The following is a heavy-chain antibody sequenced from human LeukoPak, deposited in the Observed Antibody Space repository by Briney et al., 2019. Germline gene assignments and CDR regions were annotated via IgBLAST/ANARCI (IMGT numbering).Heavy chain of an antibody. V-gene: IGHV4-4*07. CDR3: ERLKYYDSTGYSPGYYMDV. Sequence: PSETLSLTCTVSGGAIINYYWSWIRQPAGTGLEWVGRIYVTGSTIYNPSLQSRLSMSVDTSKNQFSLRLTSVTATEPAVYYCERLKYYDSTGYSPGYYMDVWGKGITVTVSS. CDR2: IYVTGST. D-gene: IGHD3-22*01. CDR1: GGAIINYY. J-gene: IGHJ6*03.